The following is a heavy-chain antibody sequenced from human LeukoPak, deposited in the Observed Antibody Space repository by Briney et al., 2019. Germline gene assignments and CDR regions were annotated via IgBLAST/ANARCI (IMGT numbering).Heavy chain of an antibody. D-gene: IGHD1/OR15-1a*01. J-gene: IGHJ3*02. CDR2: IRYDGSNK. V-gene: IGHV3-30*02. Sequence: GGSLRLSCAASGFTFSSSGMHWVRQAPGKGLEWVAFIRYDGSNKYYVDSVKGRFTISRDNSKNTLYLQMNSLRAEDTAVYYCVKDFRGTGAFDIWGQGTMVTVSS. CDR1: GFTFSSSG. CDR3: VKDFRGTGAFDI.